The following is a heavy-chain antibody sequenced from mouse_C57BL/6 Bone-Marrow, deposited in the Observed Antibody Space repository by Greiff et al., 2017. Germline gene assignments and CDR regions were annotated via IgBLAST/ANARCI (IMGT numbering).Heavy chain of an antibody. Sequence: VQLQESGAELVRPGASVKMSCTASGFNIKDDYMHWVKQRPEQGLEWIGWIDPENGDTEYASKFQGKATITVDTSSNTAYLKLRGLTSEDTAVYYSTRIAYWGQGTLVTVSA. J-gene: IGHJ3*01. CDR2: IDPENGDT. CDR1: GFNIKDDY. CDR3: TRIAY. V-gene: IGHV14-4*01.